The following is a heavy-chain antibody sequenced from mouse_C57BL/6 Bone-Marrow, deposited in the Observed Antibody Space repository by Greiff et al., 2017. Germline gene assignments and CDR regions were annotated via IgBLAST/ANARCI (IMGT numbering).Heavy chain of an antibody. CDR3: AKRGVRQGFAY. Sequence: QVQLQQSGAELMKPGASVKLSCKATGYTFTGYWIEWVKQRPGHGLEWIGEILPGSGSTNYNEKFKGKATFTADTYSNTAYMQLSSLTTEYSAIYDCAKRGVRQGFAYWGQGTLVTVSA. V-gene: IGHV1-9*01. CDR1: GYTFTGYW. D-gene: IGHD2-14*01. CDR2: ILPGSGST. J-gene: IGHJ3*01.